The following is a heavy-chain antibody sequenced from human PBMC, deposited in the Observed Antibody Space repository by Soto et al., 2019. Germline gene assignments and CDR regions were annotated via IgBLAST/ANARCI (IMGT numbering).Heavy chain of an antibody. CDR1: GGSITSSY. J-gene: IGHJ6*02. Sequence: SETLSLTCTVSGGSITSSYWSWIRRPPGKGLEWIAYIYDTGISGYTPSTSYNPSLKRRVTRWVDTSKSQFSLKLTSVTAADTAVYYCARGEDACVYYGLDVWGQGITVTVSS. CDR2: IYDTGISGYTPST. V-gene: IGHV4-59*01. CDR3: ARGEDACVYYGLDV.